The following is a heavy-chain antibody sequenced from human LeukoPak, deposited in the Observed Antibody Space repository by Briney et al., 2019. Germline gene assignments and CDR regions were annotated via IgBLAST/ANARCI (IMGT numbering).Heavy chain of an antibody. Sequence: SGGSLRLSCAASGVTLSKDCLQWVRQAPGKGLVWVAVISYDGNYKYYADSVKGRFTISRDNSKKTLSLQMNSLRPDGTAVYFCAKDYYHGSGTYYKPLDYWGRGTLVTVSS. J-gene: IGHJ4*02. D-gene: IGHD3-10*01. V-gene: IGHV3-30*18. CDR2: ISYDGNYK. CDR1: GVTLSKDC. CDR3: AKDYYHGSGTYYKPLDY.